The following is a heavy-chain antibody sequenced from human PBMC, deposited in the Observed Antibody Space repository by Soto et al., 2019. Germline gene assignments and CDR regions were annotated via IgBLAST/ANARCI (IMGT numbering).Heavy chain of an antibody. V-gene: IGHV3-30*18. J-gene: IGHJ4*02. D-gene: IGHD3-22*01. Sequence: QVQLVESGGGVVQPRRSLRLSCAASGFTFRSYGMHWVRQAPGKGLEWVAVILYDGSNKYYVDSVKDRFTISRDNSKNTLYLQMNTLRAEDTAVYYCAKSGYFDSSGYYELDYWGQGTLVTVSS. CDR2: ILYDGSNK. CDR3: AKSGYFDSSGYYELDY. CDR1: GFTFRSYG.